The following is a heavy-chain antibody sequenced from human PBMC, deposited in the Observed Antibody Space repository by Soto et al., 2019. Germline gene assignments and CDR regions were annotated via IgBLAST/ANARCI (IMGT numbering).Heavy chain of an antibody. D-gene: IGHD3-22*01. J-gene: IGHJ4*02. CDR3: ARRSYSYDSSGYDFDS. CDR1: GGTFSSYA. CDR2: IIPIFGTA. Sequence: SLKFSCKSSGGTFSSYAMSCVRQAPRQGLEWMGRIIPIFGTANYAQKFQGRVTITAGKATSTAYMELSSLRSEDTAVYHCARRSYSYDSSGYDFDSWGQGPLV. V-gene: IGHV1-69*06.